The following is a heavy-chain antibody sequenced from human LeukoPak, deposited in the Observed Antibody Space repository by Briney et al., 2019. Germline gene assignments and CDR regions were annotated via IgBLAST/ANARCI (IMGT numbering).Heavy chain of an antibody. CDR3: VRGDTYGRY. CDR2: ISSRGTTI. V-gene: IGHV3-11*01. D-gene: IGHD5-18*01. J-gene: IGHJ4*02. CDR1: GFTFSDYY. Sequence: GGSLRLSCAASGFTFSDYYMSWIRQAAGKGLEWVSYISSRGTTIYYTDSVKGRFTISRDNARSALFLQMNSLRVEDTAVYYCVRGDTYGRYWGQGTLVTVSS.